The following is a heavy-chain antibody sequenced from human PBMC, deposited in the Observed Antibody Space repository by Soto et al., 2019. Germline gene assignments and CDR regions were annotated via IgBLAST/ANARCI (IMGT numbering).Heavy chain of an antibody. CDR1: GFTFSSYW. CDR2: IKQDGSEK. J-gene: IGHJ4*02. D-gene: IGHD5-12*01. CDR3: ARDLDGIVATIWASYFDY. Sequence: EVQLVESGGGLAQPGGSLRLSCVGSGFTFSSYWMSWVRQAPGKGLEWVANIKQDGSEKYYVDSVKGRFTISRDNAKNSLYLQMNSLRAEDTAVYYCARDLDGIVATIWASYFDYWGQGTLVTVSS. V-gene: IGHV3-7*03.